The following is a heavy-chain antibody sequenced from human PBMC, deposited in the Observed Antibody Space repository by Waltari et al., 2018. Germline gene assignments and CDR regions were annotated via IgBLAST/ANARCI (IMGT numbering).Heavy chain of an antibody. CDR3: AREGGRDGLGAFDI. J-gene: IGHJ3*02. D-gene: IGHD3-16*01. CDR2: INPTSGGP. V-gene: IGHV1-2*02. CDR1: GYTFTGYY. Sequence: QVQLVQSGAEVKKPGASVKFSCKASGYTFTGYYMHWVRQAPGQGLGWMVWINPTSGGPNYAQNFQGRVTMTRDTSISTAYMELSRLRSDDTAVYYCAREGGRDGLGAFDIWGQGTMVTVSS.